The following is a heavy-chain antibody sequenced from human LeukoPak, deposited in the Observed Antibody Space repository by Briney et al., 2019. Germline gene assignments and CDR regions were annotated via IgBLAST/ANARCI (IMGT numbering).Heavy chain of an antibody. CDR2: INGSGSDT. Sequence: GGGVSLSRAACGFIHRRYAMRWVRQAPGKGLDWVAVINGSGSDTYYADSVKGRFTISRDNSKNTLYLQMNSLRAEDTAVYYCAKDHASSWYYHDAFDIWGQGTMVTVSS. CDR1: GFIHRRYA. J-gene: IGHJ3*02. V-gene: IGHV3-23*01. CDR3: AKDHASSWYYHDAFDI. D-gene: IGHD3-22*01.